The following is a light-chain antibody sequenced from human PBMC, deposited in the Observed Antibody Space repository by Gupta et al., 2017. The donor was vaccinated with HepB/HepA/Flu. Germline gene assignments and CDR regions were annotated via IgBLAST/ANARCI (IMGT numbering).Light chain of an antibody. V-gene: IGKV1-12*01. J-gene: IGKJ4*01. CDR2: AAS. Sequence: DTQMTQSPSSVSASVGERVTNTRRASQGINSWLEWYQQDPCKAPKLLMYAASRLQSGVPSRFRRTESVRDFTLTISILLPEHFTTYYCQQANSFPLTFASSSKVEI. CDR1: QGINSW. CDR3: QQANSFPLT.